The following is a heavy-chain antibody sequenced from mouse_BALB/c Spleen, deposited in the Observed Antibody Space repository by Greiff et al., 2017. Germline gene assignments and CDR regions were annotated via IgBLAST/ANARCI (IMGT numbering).Heavy chain of an antibody. J-gene: IGHJ2*01. V-gene: IGHV1-31*01. CDR3: MITKTFDY. D-gene: IGHD2-4*01. CDR1: GYSFTGYY. CDR2: INPYNGAT. Sequence: EVKRVESGPELVKPGASVKISCKASGYSFTGYYMHWVKQSHVKSLEWIGRINPYNGATSYNQNFKDKASLTVDKSSSTAYMELHSLTSEDSAVYYCMITKTFDYWGQGTTLTVSS.